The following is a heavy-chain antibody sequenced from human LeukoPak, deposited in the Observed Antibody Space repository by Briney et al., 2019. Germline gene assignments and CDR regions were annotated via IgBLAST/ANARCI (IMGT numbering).Heavy chain of an antibody. V-gene: IGHV1-18*01. Sequence: GASVKVSCKASGYTFTSYGISWVRQAPGQGLEWMGWISAYNGNTNYAQKLQGRVTMTTDTSTSTAYMELRSLRSDDTAVYYCARASPEGAVAGNSGGYYYYGMDAWGQGTTVTVSS. CDR1: GYTFTSYG. J-gene: IGHJ6*02. D-gene: IGHD6-19*01. CDR2: ISAYNGNT. CDR3: ARASPEGAVAGNSGGYYYYGMDA.